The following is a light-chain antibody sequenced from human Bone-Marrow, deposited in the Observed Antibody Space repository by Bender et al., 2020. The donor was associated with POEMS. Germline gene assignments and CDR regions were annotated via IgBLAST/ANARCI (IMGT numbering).Light chain of an antibody. CDR1: SLRNFY. Sequence: SSELTQDPAVSVALGQTVRITCQGDSLRNFYASWFQQKPGQAPILVLYGKNNRPSGIPDRFSGSISGTTASLTITGAQAEDEADYYCNSRDTTDYHVVFGRGTKLTVL. CDR3: NSRDTTDYHVV. V-gene: IGLV3-19*01. J-gene: IGLJ2*01. CDR2: GKN.